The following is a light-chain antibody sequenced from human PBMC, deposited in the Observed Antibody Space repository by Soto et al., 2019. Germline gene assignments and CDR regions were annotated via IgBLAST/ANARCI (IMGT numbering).Light chain of an antibody. J-gene: IGKJ4*01. CDR2: DET. CDR1: QGIVGS. Sequence: DIQLTQSPAFLSASVGDRVTISCRASQGIVGSFAWYWQKPGKPPKLLIYDETTLLTGVPSRFSGSGSGTRGTLTISSLQHEDCATYCCQQVKNYPLTFGGGTKTEIK. V-gene: IGKV1-9*01. CDR3: QQVKNYPLT.